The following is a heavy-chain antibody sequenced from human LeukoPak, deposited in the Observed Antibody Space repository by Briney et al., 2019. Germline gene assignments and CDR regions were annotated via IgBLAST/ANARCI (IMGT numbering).Heavy chain of an antibody. CDR1: GFTFSSYS. CDR3: ARDNSAYSFDP. J-gene: IGHJ5*02. V-gene: IGHV3-21*01. Sequence: GGSLRLSCAASGFTFSSYSMNWVRQAPGKGLEWASSISSSSSYIYYADSVKGRFTISRDNAKNSLYLQMNSLRAEDTAVYYCARDNSAYSFDPWGQGTLVTVSS. D-gene: IGHD4-23*01. CDR2: ISSSSSYI.